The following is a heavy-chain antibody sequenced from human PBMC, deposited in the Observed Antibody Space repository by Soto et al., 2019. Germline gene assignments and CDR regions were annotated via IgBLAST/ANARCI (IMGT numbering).Heavy chain of an antibody. CDR2: IKQDGSEK. CDR3: AKQWYSSSSRMDV. J-gene: IGHJ6*02. Sequence: GGSLRLSCAASGFTFSRYWMSWVRQAPGKGLEWVANIKQDGSEKYYVDSVKGRFTISRDNAKNSLYLQMNSLRAEDTAVYYCAKQWYSSSSRMDVWGQGTTVTVS. CDR1: GFTFSRYW. D-gene: IGHD6-6*01. V-gene: IGHV3-7*03.